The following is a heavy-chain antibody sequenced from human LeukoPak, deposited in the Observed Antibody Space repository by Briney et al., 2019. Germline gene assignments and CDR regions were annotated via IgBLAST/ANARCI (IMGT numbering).Heavy chain of an antibody. Sequence: GGSLRLSCAASGFTVSSNYMSWVRQAPGKGLEWVSVIYSGGSTYYADSVKGRFTISRHNSKNTLYLQMNSLRAEDTAVYYCAKDAGYSSGSGFDYWGQGTLVTVSS. CDR2: IYSGGST. J-gene: IGHJ4*02. D-gene: IGHD6-19*01. V-gene: IGHV3-53*04. CDR1: GFTVSSNY. CDR3: AKDAGYSSGSGFDY.